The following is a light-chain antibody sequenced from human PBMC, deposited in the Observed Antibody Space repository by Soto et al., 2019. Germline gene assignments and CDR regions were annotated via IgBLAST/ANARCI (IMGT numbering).Light chain of an antibody. Sequence: EILLTHSPGTLSLSPGERATLSFRASQSVRRYLEWHQQKPGKAPRLLIYDASNRATGIPARFSGSGSGTDFTLTISSLEPEDFEVYYCQQRGNWPWTFGQGTKVDIK. J-gene: IGKJ1*01. CDR3: QQRGNWPWT. CDR2: DAS. V-gene: IGKV3-11*01. CDR1: QSVRRY.